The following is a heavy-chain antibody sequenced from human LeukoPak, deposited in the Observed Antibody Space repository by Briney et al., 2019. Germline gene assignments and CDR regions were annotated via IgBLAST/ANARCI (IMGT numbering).Heavy chain of an antibody. CDR1: GGTFSSYA. CDR3: AREAGSGYYFDY. D-gene: IGHD3-3*01. CDR2: NIPIFGTA. Sequence: GSSVKVSCKASGGTFSSYAISWVRQAPGQGLEWMGGNIPIFGTANYAQKFQGRVTITADESTSTAYMELSSLRSEDTAVYYCAREAGSGYYFDYWGQGTLVTVSS. J-gene: IGHJ4*02. V-gene: IGHV1-69*01.